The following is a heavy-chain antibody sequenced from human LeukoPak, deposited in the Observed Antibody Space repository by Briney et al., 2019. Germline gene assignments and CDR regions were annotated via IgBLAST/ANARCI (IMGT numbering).Heavy chain of an antibody. CDR3: ARDIPSGFYTPDY. CDR2: IETDGDQK. V-gene: IGHV3-7*01. D-gene: IGHD5-12*01. Sequence: GGSLRLSCAASGFTFSSDAMSWVRQAPGKGLEWVANIETDGDQKNYVDSVKGRFTISRDNARNSLYLQMSSLRVDDTAVYFCARDIPSGFYTPDYWGRGTLVTVSS. J-gene: IGHJ4*02. CDR1: GFTFSSDA.